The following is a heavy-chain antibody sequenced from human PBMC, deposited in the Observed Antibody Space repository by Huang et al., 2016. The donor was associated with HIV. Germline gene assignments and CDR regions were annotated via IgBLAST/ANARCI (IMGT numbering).Heavy chain of an antibody. Sequence: VRLQQWGAGRLKPSETLSLTCAVYGGSFSTYYWTWIRQPPGKGLEWIGEINYSGDTNYNSSLKSRVTMSVDTSKNQFSLRLNSVTAADTAVYYCVRDGKQMAPHFDYWGQGTLVTVSS. CDR3: VRDGKQMAPHFDY. V-gene: IGHV4-34*02. D-gene: IGHD2-8*01. CDR2: INYSGDT. CDR1: GGSFSTYY. J-gene: IGHJ4*02.